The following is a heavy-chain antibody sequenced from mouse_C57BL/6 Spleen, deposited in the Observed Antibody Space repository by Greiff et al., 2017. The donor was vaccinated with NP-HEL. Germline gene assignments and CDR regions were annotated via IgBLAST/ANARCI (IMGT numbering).Heavy chain of an antibody. J-gene: IGHJ3*01. Sequence: EVKLMESGGDLEKPGGSLKLSCAASGFTFSSYGTSWFRQTPDKRLEWVATISSGGSYTSYPERVTGRFNTYRDNAKKNLYMKMIRLTSEDTAMYYCARRYYGSSYETWFAYWGQGTLVTVSA. CDR2: ISSGGSYT. D-gene: IGHD1-1*01. CDR3: ARRYYGSSYETWFAY. V-gene: IGHV5-6*02. CDR1: GFTFSSYG.